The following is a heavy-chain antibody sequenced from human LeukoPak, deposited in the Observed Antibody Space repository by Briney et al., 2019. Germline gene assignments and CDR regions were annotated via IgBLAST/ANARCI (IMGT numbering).Heavy chain of an antibody. J-gene: IGHJ4*02. CDR3: AKDHCSGGSCYGYIYFDY. CDR1: GFTFSSYA. Sequence: PGGSLRLSCAASGFTFSSYAMSWVRQAPGKGLEWVSAISGSGGSTYYADSVKGRFTISRGNSKNTLYLQMNSLRAEDTAVYYCAKDHCSGGSCYGYIYFDYWGQGTLVTVSS. V-gene: IGHV3-23*01. D-gene: IGHD2-15*01. CDR2: ISGSGGST.